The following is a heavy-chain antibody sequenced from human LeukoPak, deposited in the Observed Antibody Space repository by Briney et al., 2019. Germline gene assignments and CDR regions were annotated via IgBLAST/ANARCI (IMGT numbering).Heavy chain of an antibody. CDR1: GGSISSYY. V-gene: IGHV4-59*08. Sequence: SETLSLTCTVSGGSISSYYWSWVRQPPGKGLEWIGYIYYSGSTNYNPSLKSRVTISVDTSKNQFSLKLSSVTAADTAVYYCARRGGYDYYFDYWGQGTLVTVSS. CDR3: ARRGGYDYYFDY. D-gene: IGHD5-12*01. CDR2: IYYSGST. J-gene: IGHJ4*02.